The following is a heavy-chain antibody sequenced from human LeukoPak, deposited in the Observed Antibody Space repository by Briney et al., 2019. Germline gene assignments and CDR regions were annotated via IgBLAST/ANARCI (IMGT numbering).Heavy chain of an antibody. D-gene: IGHD3-22*01. J-gene: IGHJ4*02. Sequence: GESLKISCKGTGYSFTSYWIGGVRRMPGKGLEWMGIIYPGDSDTRYSPSFQGQVTISADKSISTAYLQWSSLKASDTAMYYCAGGNYYDSSGYEVLRSCYYFDYWGQGTLVTVSS. CDR2: IYPGDSDT. V-gene: IGHV5-51*01. CDR3: AGGNYYDSSGYEVLRSCYYFDY. CDR1: GYSFTSYW.